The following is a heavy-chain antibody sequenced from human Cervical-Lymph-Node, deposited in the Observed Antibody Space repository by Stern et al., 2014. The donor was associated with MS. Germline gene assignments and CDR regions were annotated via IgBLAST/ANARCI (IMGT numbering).Heavy chain of an antibody. J-gene: IGHJ5*02. D-gene: IGHD3-3*01. CDR1: GFTFGDYA. CDR3: TTSIFGVVALGWFDP. Sequence: EVQLVESGGGLVKPGRSLRLSCTASGFTFGDYAMSWFRQAPGKGLEWVGFIRSKAYGGTTECAASVKGRFTISRDDSKSIAYLQMNSLKTEDTAVYYCTTSIFGVVALGWFDPWGQGTLVTVSS. CDR2: IRSKAYGGTT. V-gene: IGHV3-49*05.